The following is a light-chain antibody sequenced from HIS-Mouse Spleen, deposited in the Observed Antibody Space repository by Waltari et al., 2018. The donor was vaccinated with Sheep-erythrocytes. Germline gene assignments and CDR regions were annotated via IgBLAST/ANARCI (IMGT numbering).Light chain of an antibody. J-gene: IGLJ3*02. CDR1: SIAVGRYNP. CDR2: EGS. Sequence: QSALTQPASVSGSPGQSITISSTVTSIAVGRYNPVSWYQQHPGKAPKLMIYEGSKRPSGVSNRFSGSKSGNTASLTISGLQAEDESDYYCCSYAGSSTWVFGGGTKLTVL. CDR3: CSYAGSSTWV. V-gene: IGLV2-23*01.